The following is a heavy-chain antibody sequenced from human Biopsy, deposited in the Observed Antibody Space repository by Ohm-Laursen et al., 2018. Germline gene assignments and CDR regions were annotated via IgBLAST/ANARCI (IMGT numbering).Heavy chain of an antibody. Sequence: TLSLTCAVSGDSFNGYYWSWIRQTPGKGLEWIGEINHSGRTNYNPSLKSRVTISVDTSKNQFSLKVRSVTAEDTAVYYCARDDAVTVIRGLYYWGQGALVTVSS. J-gene: IGHJ4*02. CDR2: INHSGRT. D-gene: IGHD2-21*02. V-gene: IGHV4-34*01. CDR1: GDSFNGYY. CDR3: ARDDAVTVIRGLYY.